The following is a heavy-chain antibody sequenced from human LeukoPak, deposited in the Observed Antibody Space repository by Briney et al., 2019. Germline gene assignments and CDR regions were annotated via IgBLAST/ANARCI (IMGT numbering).Heavy chain of an antibody. CDR3: AKDSMIVVVKDAFDI. D-gene: IGHD3-22*01. CDR2: ISGSGGST. J-gene: IGHJ3*02. Sequence: GGSLRLSCAASGFTFSSYAMSWVRQAPGKGLEWVSAISGSGGSTYYADSVKGRFTISRDNSKNTLYLQMNSLRAEDTDVYYCAKDSMIVVVKDAFDIWGQGTMVTVSS. CDR1: GFTFSSYA. V-gene: IGHV3-23*01.